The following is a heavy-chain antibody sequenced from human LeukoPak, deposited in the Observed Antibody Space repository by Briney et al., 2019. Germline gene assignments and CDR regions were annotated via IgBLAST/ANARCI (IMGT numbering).Heavy chain of an antibody. Sequence: GGSLRLSCAASGFTFSSYAMSWVRQAPGKGLEWVSAISGSGGSTYYADSVKGRFTISRDNSMNTLYLQMNSLRAEDTAVYYCTGAYSSGYYYFAAFDIWGQGTMVTVSS. CDR3: TGAYSSGYYYFAAFDI. J-gene: IGHJ3*02. CDR2: ISGSGGST. V-gene: IGHV3-23*01. CDR1: GFTFSSYA. D-gene: IGHD3-22*01.